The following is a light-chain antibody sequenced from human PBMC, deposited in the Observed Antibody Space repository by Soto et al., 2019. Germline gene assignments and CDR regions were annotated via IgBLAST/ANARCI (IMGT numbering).Light chain of an antibody. CDR3: CSYAGSSTL. J-gene: IGLJ2*01. CDR2: EVI. CDR1: SSDVGNYNL. Sequence: QSVLTQPASVSGSPGQSITISCTGSSSDVGNYNLVSWYQQHPGKAPKLMIYEVIKRPSGVSNRFSGSKSGNTASLTISGLQAEDEADYYCCSYAGSSTLFGGGTKLTVL. V-gene: IGLV2-23*02.